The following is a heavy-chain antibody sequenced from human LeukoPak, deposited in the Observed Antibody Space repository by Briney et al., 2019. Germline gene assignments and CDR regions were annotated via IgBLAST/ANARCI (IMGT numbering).Heavy chain of an antibody. D-gene: IGHD6-13*01. Sequence: GGSLRLSCAASGFTFSNYWMHWVRQAPGKGLVWVSRINSDGRSTSYADSVKGRFTISRDNSKNTLYLQMNSLRAEDTAVYYCARTAAGTFFDYWGQGTLVTVSS. J-gene: IGHJ4*02. CDR3: ARTAAGTFFDY. V-gene: IGHV3-74*01. CDR2: INSDGRST. CDR1: GFTFSNYW.